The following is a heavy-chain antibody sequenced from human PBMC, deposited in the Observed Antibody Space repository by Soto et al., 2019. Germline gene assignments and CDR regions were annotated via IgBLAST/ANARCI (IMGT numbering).Heavy chain of an antibody. J-gene: IGHJ4*02. CDR1: GGSITSSSYY. CDR2: IYHVGTT. V-gene: IGHV4-39*01. Sequence: WETLSLTCTVSGGSITSSSYYWGWIRQPPGKGLEWIGTIYHVGTTYYNSSLTSRVTIFVDTSKNQFSLRLSSVTAADTAVYYCARHLKRGSSVLRGVDYWGQGPPVTVSS. D-gene: IGHD3-10*01. CDR3: ARHLKRGSSVLRGVDY.